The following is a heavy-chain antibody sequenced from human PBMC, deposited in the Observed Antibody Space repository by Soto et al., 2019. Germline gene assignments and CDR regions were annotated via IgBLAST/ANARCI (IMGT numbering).Heavy chain of an antibody. D-gene: IGHD1-26*01. Sequence: EVHLVESGGGLVQTGGSLRLSCAIFESTVSRDWMNWVRQAPGKGLEWVAHINQDGSEKYYVDSVKGRFTISRDNAKKSLYLQMNSLRPADTDMYYCSGGVGDAFWGQGTRVTVSS. CDR1: ESTVSRDW. CDR2: INQDGSEK. CDR3: SGGVGDAF. J-gene: IGHJ4*02. V-gene: IGHV3-7*04.